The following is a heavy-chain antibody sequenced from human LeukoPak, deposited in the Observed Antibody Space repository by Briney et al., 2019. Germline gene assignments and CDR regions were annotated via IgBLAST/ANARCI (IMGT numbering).Heavy chain of an antibody. CDR1: GGSISSSSYY. Sequence: SETLSLTCTVSGGSISSSSYYWGWIRQPPGKGLEWIGSIYYSGSTYYNPSLKSRVTISVDTSKNQFSLKLSSVTAADTAVYYCARVGAPGVFTGYFDYWGQGTLVTVSS. V-gene: IGHV4-39*07. J-gene: IGHJ4*02. CDR3: ARVGAPGVFTGYFDY. CDR2: IYYSGST. D-gene: IGHD3-10*01.